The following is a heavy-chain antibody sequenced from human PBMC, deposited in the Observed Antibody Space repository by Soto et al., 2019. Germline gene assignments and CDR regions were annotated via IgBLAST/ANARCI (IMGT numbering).Heavy chain of an antibody. D-gene: IGHD6-19*01. CDR1: GGSISSYY. V-gene: IGHV4-59*01. J-gene: IGHJ4*02. CDR3: ARGSSGWTPRLDY. Sequence: QVQLQESGPGLVKPSETLSLNCTVSGGSISSYYWSWIRQSPGKGLEWIGYIYYSGSTNYNPSLKIRVTISVDKSKNQCSLKLSSVTAADTAVYYCARGSSGWTPRLDYWGQGTLVAVSS. CDR2: IYYSGST.